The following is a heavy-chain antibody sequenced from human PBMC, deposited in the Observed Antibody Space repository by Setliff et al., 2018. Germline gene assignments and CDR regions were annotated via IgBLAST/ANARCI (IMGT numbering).Heavy chain of an antibody. D-gene: IGHD4-17*01. CDR2: IQYDGSDK. CDR1: GFAFSAYS. V-gene: IGHV3-30*02. CDR3: ARGADYGDYVGPGY. J-gene: IGHJ4*02. Sequence: HPGGSLRLSCAASGFAFSAYSMHWVRQAPGKGLEWVAFIQYDGSDKYYADSVKGRFTISRDNSKNTLYLRMSSLRPEDTAIYYCARGADYGDYVGPGYWGQGTLVTVSS.